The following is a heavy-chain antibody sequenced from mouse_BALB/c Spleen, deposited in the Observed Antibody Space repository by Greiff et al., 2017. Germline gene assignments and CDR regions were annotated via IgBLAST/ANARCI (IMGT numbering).Heavy chain of an antibody. CDR2: IDPANGNT. J-gene: IGHJ4*01. CDR3: AAPTTDAMDY. V-gene: IGHV14-3*02. CDR1: GFNIKDTY. Sequence: VQLQQSGAELVKPGASVKLSCTASGFNIKDTYMHWVKQRPEQGLEWIGRIDPANGNTKYDPKFQGKATITADTSSNTAYLQLSSLTSEDTAVYYCAAPTTDAMDYWGQGTSVTVSS. D-gene: IGHD1-1*01.